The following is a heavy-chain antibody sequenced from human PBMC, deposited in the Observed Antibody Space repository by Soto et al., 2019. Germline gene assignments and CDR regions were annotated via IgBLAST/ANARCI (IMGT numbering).Heavy chain of an antibody. CDR2: IRGSGGST. J-gene: IGHJ4*02. V-gene: IGHV3-23*01. CDR3: AKDESADY. CDR1: GFTFSSYA. Sequence: GGSLRLSCAASGFTFSSYAMSWVRQAPGRGREWVSAIRGSGGSTNYAGSVKGRFTISRDNSKNTLYLQMNSLRAEETAVYYCAKDESADYWGQGTLVTVSS.